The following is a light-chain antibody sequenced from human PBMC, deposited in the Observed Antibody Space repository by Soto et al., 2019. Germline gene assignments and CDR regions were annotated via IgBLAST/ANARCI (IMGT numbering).Light chain of an antibody. CDR2: GAS. V-gene: IGKV3-20*01. CDR1: QTVSNTY. Sequence: FELTRSPGTLSLSPWERATISCRASQTVSNTYLAWYQQKPGQAPRLLIYGASTRATGIPDRFSGSGSGTDFTLTISRLEPEDFALYYCQQYYTSPLTFGGGTKVDIK. J-gene: IGKJ4*01. CDR3: QQYYTSPLT.